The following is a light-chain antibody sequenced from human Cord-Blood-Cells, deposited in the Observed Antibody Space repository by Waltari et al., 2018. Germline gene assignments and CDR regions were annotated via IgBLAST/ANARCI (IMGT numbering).Light chain of an antibody. CDR3: QQYNSYWGFT. CDR1: QSISSW. CDR2: KAS. J-gene: IGKJ3*01. Sequence: DIQMTTSPSTLSASVGDRVTITCRASQSISSWLAWYQQKPGKAPKLLIYKASSLESGVPSRFSGSGSVTEFTLTISSLQPDDFATYYCQQYNSYWGFTFGPGTKVDIK. V-gene: IGKV1-5*03.